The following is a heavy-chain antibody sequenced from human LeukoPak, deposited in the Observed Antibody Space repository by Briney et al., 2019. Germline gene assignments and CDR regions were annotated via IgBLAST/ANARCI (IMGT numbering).Heavy chain of an antibody. Sequence: SVTLFLTCGVSGGSISGTNWWSWVRQPPGQGLEWIGEITLPGQTNDNPPPNGRPTTPPDKSSNKPYLHLTSVTAADTATYFCSRESGPFCPFGYWGQGTLVIVSS. V-gene: IGHV4-4*02. CDR1: GGSISGTNW. J-gene: IGHJ4*02. CDR2: ITLPGQT. D-gene: IGHD1-26*01. CDR3: SRESGPFCPFGY.